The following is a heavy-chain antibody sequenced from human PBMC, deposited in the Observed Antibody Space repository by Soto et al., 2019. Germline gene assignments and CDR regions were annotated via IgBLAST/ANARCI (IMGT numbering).Heavy chain of an antibody. V-gene: IGHV2-5*02. CDR2: IYWDDDK. CDR3: AHSTYCYDSSGFGAAQPSFDY. Sequence: QITLKESGPTLVKPTQTLTLTCTFSGFSFSTGGVGVGWIRQPPGKALEWLALIYWDDDKRYSPSLKSRLTITKDTSKNPVVLTMTTMDPVDTATSYCAHSTYCYDSSGFGAAQPSFDYWGQGTLVTVAS. CDR1: GFSFSTGGVG. D-gene: IGHD3-22*01. J-gene: IGHJ4*02.